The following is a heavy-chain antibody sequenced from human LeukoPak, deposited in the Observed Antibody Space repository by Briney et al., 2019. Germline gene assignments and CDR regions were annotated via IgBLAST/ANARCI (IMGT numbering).Heavy chain of an antibody. D-gene: IGHD2-21*02. CDR1: GYTFTRYT. V-gene: IGHV1-3*03. J-gene: IGHJ4*02. Sequence: ASVKVSCKASGYTFTRYTIHWVRQAPGQRLEWMGWINADNGKTKYSQELQGRVTITRDTSASTAYMELNSLRSEDMAVYYCAREGRPYCGGDCYVDYWGQGTLVTVSS. CDR2: INADNGKT. CDR3: AREGRPYCGGDCYVDY.